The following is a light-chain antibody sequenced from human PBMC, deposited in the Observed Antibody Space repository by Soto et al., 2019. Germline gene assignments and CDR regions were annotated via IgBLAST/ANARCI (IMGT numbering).Light chain of an antibody. Sequence: DIQMIESPSTLSASVGDRFPITCRASPRIGCLLSWYPHNPWKAPKLLIYAASSLQSGVPSRFSGSGSGTEFTLTISSLQPNDFATYYCEQYNSYSLTVGKGNKVVIK. J-gene: IGKJ1*01. CDR3: EQYNSYSLT. V-gene: IGKV1-5*01. CDR1: PRIGCL. CDR2: AAS.